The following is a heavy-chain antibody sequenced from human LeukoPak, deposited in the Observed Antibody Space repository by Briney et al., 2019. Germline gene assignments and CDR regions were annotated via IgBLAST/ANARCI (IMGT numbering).Heavy chain of an antibody. J-gene: IGHJ4*02. CDR1: GFTFDDYA. CDR2: ISWNSGSI. V-gene: IGHV3-9*01. Sequence: GRSLRLSCAASGFTFDDYAMHWVRHAPGKGLEWVSGISWNSGSIGYADSVKGRFTISRDNVKNSLYLQMNSLRAEDTALYYCAKGVGDYWGQGTLVTVSS. D-gene: IGHD1-26*01. CDR3: AKGVGDY.